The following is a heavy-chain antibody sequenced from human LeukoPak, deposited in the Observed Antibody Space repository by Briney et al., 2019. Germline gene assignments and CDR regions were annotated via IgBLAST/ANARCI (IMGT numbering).Heavy chain of an antibody. D-gene: IGHD3-16*01. J-gene: IGHJ5*02. CDR1: GGSISSYY. CDR3: ARGLGDLDTLNWFDP. Sequence: SETLSLTCTVSGGSISSYYWSWVRQPPGKGLGWIGYIYYSGSTNYNPSLKSRVTISVDTSKNQFSLKLSSVTAADTAVYYCARGLGDLDTLNWFDPWGQGTLVTVSS. CDR2: IYYSGST. V-gene: IGHV4-59*01.